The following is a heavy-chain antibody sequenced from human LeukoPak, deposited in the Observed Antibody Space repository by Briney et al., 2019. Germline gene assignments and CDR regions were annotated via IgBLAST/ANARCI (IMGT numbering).Heavy chain of an antibody. V-gene: IGHV3-73*01. CDR3: TSSIEMATSPGY. Sequence: GGSLRLSCAASGFTFSGSAMHWVRQASGKGLEWVGRIRSKANSYATAYAASVKGRFTISRDDSKNTAYLQMNSLKTEDTAVYYCTSSIEMATSPGYWGQGTLVTVSS. J-gene: IGHJ4*02. CDR2: IRSKANSYAT. CDR1: GFTFSGSA. D-gene: IGHD5-24*01.